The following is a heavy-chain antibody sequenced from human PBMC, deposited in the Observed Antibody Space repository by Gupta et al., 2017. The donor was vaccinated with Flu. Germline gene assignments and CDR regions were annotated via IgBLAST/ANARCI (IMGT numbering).Heavy chain of an antibody. D-gene: IGHD5-18*01. CDR3: GKTGYGGNSVGD. Sequence: EVQLVESGGGLVQPGGSLRLSCAASGFIFRDSWLNWVRQTPGEGLEWISRIDNVGSGTTYADSVKGRFTISRDNAKNTLYLQMSSLRAEDSGLYYCGKTGYGGNSVGDWGQGTLVTVSS. J-gene: IGHJ4*02. CDR2: IDNVGSGT. V-gene: IGHV3-74*01. CDR1: GFIFRDSW.